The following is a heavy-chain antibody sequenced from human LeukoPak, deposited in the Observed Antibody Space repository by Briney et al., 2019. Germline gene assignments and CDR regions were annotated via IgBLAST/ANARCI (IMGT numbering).Heavy chain of an antibody. Sequence: ASVKVSCKASGGTFGSYAISWVRQAPGQGLEWMGRIIPILGIANYAQKFQGRVTITADKSTSTAYMELSSLRSEDTAVYYRARGGSTVVLLDYWGQGTLVTVSS. CDR1: GGTFGSYA. CDR2: IIPILGIA. CDR3: ARGGSTVVLLDY. V-gene: IGHV1-69*04. D-gene: IGHD4-23*01. J-gene: IGHJ4*02.